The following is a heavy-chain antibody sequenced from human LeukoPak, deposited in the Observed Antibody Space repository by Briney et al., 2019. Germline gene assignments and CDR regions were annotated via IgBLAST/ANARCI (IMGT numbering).Heavy chain of an antibody. J-gene: IGHJ4*02. Sequence: GGSLRLSCAVSGFTFRIYSMNWVRQAPGKGLEWVSSITSSSSYIYYADSVKGRFTISRDNAKNSLYLQMNSLRAEDTAVYYCASARGSNYGSLGDWGQGTLVTVSS. V-gene: IGHV3-21*04. CDR1: GFTFRIYS. CDR2: ITSSSSYI. CDR3: ASARGSNYGSLGD. D-gene: IGHD5-18*01.